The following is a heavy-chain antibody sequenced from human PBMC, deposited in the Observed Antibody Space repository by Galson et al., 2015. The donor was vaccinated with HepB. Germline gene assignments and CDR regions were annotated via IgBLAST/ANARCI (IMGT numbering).Heavy chain of an antibody. Sequence: SVKVSCKASGFTFTSSAVQWVRQARGQRLEWIGWIVVGSGNTNYAQKFQERVTITRDMSTSTAYVELSSLRSEDTAVYYCAAPFRGGYHDAFDIWGQGTMVTVSS. J-gene: IGHJ3*02. CDR3: AAPFRGGYHDAFDI. CDR1: GFTFTSSA. D-gene: IGHD3-3*01. V-gene: IGHV1-58*01. CDR2: IVVGSGNT.